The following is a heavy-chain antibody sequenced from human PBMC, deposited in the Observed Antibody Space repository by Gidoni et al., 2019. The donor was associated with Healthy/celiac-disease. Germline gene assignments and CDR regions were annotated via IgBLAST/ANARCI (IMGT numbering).Heavy chain of an antibody. J-gene: IGHJ3*02. CDR2: ICWNSVSI. Sequence: EVQLVESGGGVVQPGRYLRRAGAASGVTMKNYAMHWGRQAPGKGLEWFSCICWNSVSIGSADSVNGRFTISRANAKNSLYLQMNSLRADDTALYSCARDLGPFFAAPAFDIWGHGTLVTVSS. CDR1: GVTMKNYA. D-gene: IGHD3-3*01. V-gene: IGHV3-9*01. CDR3: ARDLGPFFAAPAFDI.